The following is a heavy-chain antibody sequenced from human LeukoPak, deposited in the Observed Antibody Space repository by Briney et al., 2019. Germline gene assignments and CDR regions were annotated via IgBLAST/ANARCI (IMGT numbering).Heavy chain of an antibody. J-gene: IGHJ4*02. Sequence: GGSLRPSCTASGFPFSNYSMNWVRQAPGKGLEWISYIGISSGNTKYADSVKGRFTISADNARNSLYLQMNSLRVEDTAVYYCARDHNYAFDNWGQGTLVSVSS. V-gene: IGHV3-48*04. CDR3: ARDHNYAFDN. CDR1: GFPFSNYS. CDR2: IGISSGNT. D-gene: IGHD1-1*01.